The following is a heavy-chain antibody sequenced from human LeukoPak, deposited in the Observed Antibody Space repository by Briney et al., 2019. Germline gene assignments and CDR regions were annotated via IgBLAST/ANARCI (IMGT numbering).Heavy chain of an antibody. Sequence: SVKVSCKASGGTFSSYAISWVRQAPGQGLEWMGRIIPILGIANYAQKFQGRVTITADKSTSTAYMELSSLRSEDTAVYYCASSRYCSSTSCRGHFDYWGQGTLVTASS. CDR3: ASSRYCSSTSCRGHFDY. CDR1: GGTFSSYA. D-gene: IGHD2-2*01. CDR2: IIPILGIA. V-gene: IGHV1-69*04. J-gene: IGHJ4*02.